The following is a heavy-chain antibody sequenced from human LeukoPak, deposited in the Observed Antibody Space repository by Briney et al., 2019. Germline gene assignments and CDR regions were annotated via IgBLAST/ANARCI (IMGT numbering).Heavy chain of an antibody. Sequence: SETLSLTCAVYGGSFSGYYWSWIRQPPGKGLEWIGEINHSGSTNYNPSLKSRVTISVDTSKNQFSLKLSSVTAADTAVYYCARRRLIPSTMVRAAGANWFDPWGQGTLVTVSS. J-gene: IGHJ5*02. D-gene: IGHD3-10*01. CDR1: GGSFSGYY. CDR3: ARRRLIPSTMVRAAGANWFDP. V-gene: IGHV4-34*01. CDR2: INHSGST.